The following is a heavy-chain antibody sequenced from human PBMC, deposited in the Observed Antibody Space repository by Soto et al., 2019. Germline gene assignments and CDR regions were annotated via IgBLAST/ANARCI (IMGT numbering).Heavy chain of an antibody. V-gene: IGHV5-10-1*01. J-gene: IGHJ5*02. Sequence: PGESLKISCKGSGYSFTSYWISWVRQMPGKGLEWMGRIDPSDSYTNYSPSFQGHVTISADKSISTACLQWSSLKASDTAMYYCARHVRLIFGVVIISNWFDPWGQGTLVTVSS. CDR3: ARHVRLIFGVVIISNWFDP. CDR1: GYSFTSYW. D-gene: IGHD3-3*01. CDR2: IDPSDSYT.